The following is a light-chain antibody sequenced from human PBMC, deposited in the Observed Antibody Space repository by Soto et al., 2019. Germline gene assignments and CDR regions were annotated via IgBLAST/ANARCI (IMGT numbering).Light chain of an antibody. CDR1: QSISSY. Sequence: EIVVTQSPATLSLSPGERVTLSCRASQSISSYLAWYQQKPGQAPRLLIYDASNRATDIPARFSGSGSGTDFTLTICSLEPEDFAVYYCQQRSNWPITFGQGTRLEIK. J-gene: IGKJ5*01. CDR3: QQRSNWPIT. V-gene: IGKV3-11*01. CDR2: DAS.